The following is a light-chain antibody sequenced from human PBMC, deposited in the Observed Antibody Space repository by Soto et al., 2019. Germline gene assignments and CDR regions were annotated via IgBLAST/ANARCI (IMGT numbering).Light chain of an antibody. J-gene: IGLJ1*01. CDR3: SSYTSTRTLYV. V-gene: IGLV2-14*03. Sequence: QSALTQPASVSGSPGQSITISCTGTSSDVGGYNYVSWHQQHPGKASILIIYEVSNRPSGISNRFSGSKSGSTASLTISGLQPEDEADYYCSSYTSTRTLYVCGTGTKVTV. CDR2: EVS. CDR1: SSDVGGYNY.